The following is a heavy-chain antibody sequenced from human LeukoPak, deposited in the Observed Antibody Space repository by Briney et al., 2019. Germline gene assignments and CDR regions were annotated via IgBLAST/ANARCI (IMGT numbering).Heavy chain of an antibody. CDR3: RVWRPRGYSGYVIDC. CDR2: INYDGTTT. V-gene: IGHV3-74*01. Sequence: GGSLRLSGAASGFTFSSYWMHWVRQAPGKGLVWISRINYDGTTTSYADSVKGRFTISRDNAKNTLYLQMNSLRAEHTAEFYCRVWRPRGYSGYVIDCLVEGTPITVCS. D-gene: IGHD5-12*01. J-gene: IGHJ4*02. CDR1: GFTFSSYW.